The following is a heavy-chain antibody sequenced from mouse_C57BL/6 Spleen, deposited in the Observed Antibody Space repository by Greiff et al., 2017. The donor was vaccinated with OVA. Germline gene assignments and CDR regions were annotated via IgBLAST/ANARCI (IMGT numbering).Heavy chain of an antibody. V-gene: IGHV7-3*01. Sequence: DVKLVESGGGLVQPGGSLNLSCAASGFTFTDYYMSWVRQPPGKALEWLGFIRNKANGYTTEYSASVKGRFTISRDNSQSILYLQMNALRAEDSATYYCAGYYYGSRGWYLDVWGTGTTVTVSS. CDR3: AGYYYGSRGWYLDV. CDR1: GFTFTDYY. CDR2: IRNKANGYTT. J-gene: IGHJ1*03. D-gene: IGHD1-1*01.